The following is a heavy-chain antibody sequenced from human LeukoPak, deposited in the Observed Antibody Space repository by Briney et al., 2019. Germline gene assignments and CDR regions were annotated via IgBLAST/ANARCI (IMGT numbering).Heavy chain of an antibody. CDR1: GFTFSSYW. V-gene: IGHV3-74*01. CDR2: INSDGSST. Sequence: GGSLRLSCAASGFTFSSYWMHWVRQAPGKGLVWVSRINSDGSSTSYADSVKGRFTISRDNSKNTLYLQMNSLRAEDTAVYYCARDSRLRPHYYDSSGTDAFDIWGQGTMVTVSS. D-gene: IGHD3-22*01. CDR3: ARDSRLRPHYYDSSGTDAFDI. J-gene: IGHJ3*02.